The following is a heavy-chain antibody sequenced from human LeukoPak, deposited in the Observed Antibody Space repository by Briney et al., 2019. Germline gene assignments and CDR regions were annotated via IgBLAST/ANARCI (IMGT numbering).Heavy chain of an antibody. J-gene: IGHJ4*02. CDR3: AKRFYGYYFDY. D-gene: IGHD4-17*01. V-gene: IGHV3-23*01. CDR2: ISGSGSST. Sequence: GGTLRLSYAASGFTFSSYGMSWVRQAPGKGLEWVSAISGSGSSTYYAASVKGRFTISRDNSKNTLYLQMNSLRAEDTAVYYCAKRFYGYYFDYWGQGTLVTVSS. CDR1: GFTFSSYG.